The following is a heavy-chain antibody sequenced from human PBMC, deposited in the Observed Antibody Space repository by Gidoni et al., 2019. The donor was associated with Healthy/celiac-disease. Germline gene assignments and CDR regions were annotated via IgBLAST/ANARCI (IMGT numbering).Heavy chain of an antibody. CDR1: GYSISSGYY. D-gene: IGHD3-22*01. CDR2: IYHSGST. CDR3: ARDGDKYYYDSSGYLKT. V-gene: IGHV4-38-2*02. Sequence: QVQLQESGPGLVKPSETLSLTCTVSGYSISSGYYWGWIRQPPGKGLEWIGSIYHSGSTYYNPSLKSRVTISVDTSNNQFSLKLSSVTAADTAVYYCARDGDKYYYDSSGYLKTWGQGTLVTVSS. J-gene: IGHJ4*02.